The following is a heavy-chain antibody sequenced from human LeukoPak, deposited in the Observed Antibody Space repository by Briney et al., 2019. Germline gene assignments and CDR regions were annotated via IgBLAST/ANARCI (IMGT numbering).Heavy chain of an antibody. D-gene: IGHD1-26*01. CDR2: ISAYNGNT. V-gene: IGHV1-18*01. J-gene: IGHJ3*02. Sequence: ASLKVSCKACGYTFTSYGTSWVRQAPGQRLEWMGWISAYNGNTNYAQKLQGRVTMTTDTSTSKAYMELRSLRSEDTAVYYCATSLSGSYREDAFDIWGQGTMVTVSS. CDR1: GYTFTSYG. CDR3: ATSLSGSYREDAFDI.